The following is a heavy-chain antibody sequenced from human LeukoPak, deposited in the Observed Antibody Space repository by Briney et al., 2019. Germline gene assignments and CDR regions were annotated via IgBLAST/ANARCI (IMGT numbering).Heavy chain of an antibody. D-gene: IGHD3-10*01. CDR1: GFTFSNYW. CDR3: ARVIYYGSGSHYYYYFYMDV. J-gene: IGHJ6*03. CDR2: IKKSEK. V-gene: IGHV3-7*01. Sequence: GGSLRLSCAASGFTFSNYWMTWVRQAPGKGMEWVANIKKSEKNYVGSVKGRFTISRDNAKNSQYLQMNSLRAEDTAVYYCARVIYYGSGSHYYYYFYMDVWGKGTTVTVSS.